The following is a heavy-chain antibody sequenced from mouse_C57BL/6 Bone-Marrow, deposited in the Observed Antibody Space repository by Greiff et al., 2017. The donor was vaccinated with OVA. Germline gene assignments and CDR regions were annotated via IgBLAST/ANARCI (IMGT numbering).Heavy chain of an antibody. CDR2: INPSNGGT. CDR1: GYTFTSYW. V-gene: IGHV1-53*01. J-gene: IGHJ3*01. Sequence: QVQLQQPGTELVKPGASVKLSCKASGYTFTSYWMHWVKQRPGQGLEWIGNINPSNGGTNYNEKFKSKATLTVDKSSSTAYMQLSSLTSEDSAVYYSERTPCDGAWFAYWGQGTLVTVSA. CDR3: ERTPCDGAWFAY.